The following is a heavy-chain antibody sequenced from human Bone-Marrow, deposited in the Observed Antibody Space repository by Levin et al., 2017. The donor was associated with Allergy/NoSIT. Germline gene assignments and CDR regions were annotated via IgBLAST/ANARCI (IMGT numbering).Heavy chain of an antibody. D-gene: IGHD3-10*01. CDR3: ARHRDYGSGSYSSPFGF. CDR2: IFLGGPT. CDR1: GGPITNYY. J-gene: IGHJ4*02. Sequence: SETLSLTCSISGGPITNYYWSWIRQPPGKGLEWIGYIFLGGPTNYNPSLESRVTISGDTSKHHFSLKLTSVTAADTAVYYCARHRDYGSGSYSSPFGFWGQGTLVTVSS. V-gene: IGHV4-59*08.